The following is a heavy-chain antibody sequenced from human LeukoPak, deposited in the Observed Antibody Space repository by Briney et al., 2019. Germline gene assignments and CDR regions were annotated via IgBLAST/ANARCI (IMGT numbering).Heavy chain of an antibody. D-gene: IGHD1-26*01. J-gene: IGHJ2*01. CDR1: GYTLTELS. CDR3: ATLGRELWYFDL. CDR2: FDPEDGET. V-gene: IGHV1-24*01. Sequence: ASVKVSCKVSGYTLTELSMHWVRQAPGKGLEWMGGFDPEDGETIYAQKFQGRVTMTEDAATDTAYMELSSLRSEDTAVYYCATLGRELWYFDLWGRGTLVTVSS.